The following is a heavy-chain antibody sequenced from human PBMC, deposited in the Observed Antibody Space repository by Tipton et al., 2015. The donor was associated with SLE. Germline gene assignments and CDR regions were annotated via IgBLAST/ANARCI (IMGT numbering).Heavy chain of an antibody. CDR2: IYYSGST. CDR1: GGSISSGGYY. D-gene: IGHD1-26*01. J-gene: IGHJ6*02. CDR3: ARVQWELLGPGGMDV. Sequence: TLSLTCTVSGGSISSGGYYWSWIRQHPGKGLEWIGYIYYSGSTYYNPSLKSRVTISVDTSKNQFSLKLSSVTAADTAVYYCARVQWELLGPGGMDVWGQGTTVTVSS. V-gene: IGHV4-31*03.